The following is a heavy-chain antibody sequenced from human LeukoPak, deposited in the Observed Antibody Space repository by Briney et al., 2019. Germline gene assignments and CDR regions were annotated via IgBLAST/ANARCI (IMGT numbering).Heavy chain of an antibody. J-gene: IGHJ4*02. V-gene: IGHV4-34*01. D-gene: IGHD3-16*02. CDR2: INHSGST. CDR3: ARGGRITFGGVIVRQYYFDY. CDR1: GGSFSGYY. Sequence: SETLSLTCAVYGGSFSGYYWSWIRQPPGKGLEWIGEINHSGSTNYNPSLKSRVTISVDTSKSQFSLKLSSATAADTAVYYCARGGRITFGGVIVRQYYFDYWGQGTLVTVSS.